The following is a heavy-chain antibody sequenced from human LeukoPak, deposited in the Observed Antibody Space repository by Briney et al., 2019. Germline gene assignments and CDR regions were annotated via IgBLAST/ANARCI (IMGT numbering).Heavy chain of an antibody. V-gene: IGHV4-34*01. CDR1: GGSFSGYY. CDR2: INHSGST. Sequence: KPSETLSLTCAVYGGSFSGYYWSWIRQPPGKGLEWIGEINHSGSTNYNPSLKSRVTISVDTSKNQFSLKLSSVTAADTAVYYCARASGWELRIKGYFDYWGQGTLVTVSS. CDR3: ARASGWELRIKGYFDY. D-gene: IGHD1-26*01. J-gene: IGHJ4*02.